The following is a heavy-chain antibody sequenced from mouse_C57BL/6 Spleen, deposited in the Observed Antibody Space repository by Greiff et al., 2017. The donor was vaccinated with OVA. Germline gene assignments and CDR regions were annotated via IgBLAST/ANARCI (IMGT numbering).Heavy chain of an antibody. Sequence: VQLQQSGAELVKPGASVKMSCKASGYTFTSYWITWVKQRPGQGLEWIGDIYPGSGSTNYNEKFKSKATLTVDTSSSTAYMQLSSLTSEDSAVYYCARRATMVTTGRDYYAMDYWGQGTSVTVSS. CDR1: GYTFTSYW. V-gene: IGHV1-55*01. J-gene: IGHJ4*01. CDR3: ARRATMVTTGRDYYAMDY. D-gene: IGHD2-2*01. CDR2: IYPGSGST.